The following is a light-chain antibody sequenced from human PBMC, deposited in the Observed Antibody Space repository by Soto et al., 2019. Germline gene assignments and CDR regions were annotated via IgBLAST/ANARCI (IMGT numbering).Light chain of an antibody. V-gene: IGKV3-20*01. CDR1: QSVSSGY. CDR3: QQYGSSPLYT. Sequence: DIVLTQSPGTLSLSPGERATLSCRASQSVSSGYLAWYQQKPGQAPRLLIYGASTRATGIPDRFSGSGSGTDFTLTISRLEPEDFAVYYCQQYGSSPLYTFGQGTKLEIK. CDR2: GAS. J-gene: IGKJ2*01.